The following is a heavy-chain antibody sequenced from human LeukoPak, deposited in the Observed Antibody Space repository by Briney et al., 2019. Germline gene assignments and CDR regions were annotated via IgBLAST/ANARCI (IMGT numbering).Heavy chain of an antibody. Sequence: ASVKVSCKASGYTSSSYGISWVRQAPGQGLEWMGWTSTYNGNTKYAQKVQGRVTMTADTSTTTAYMELRTLRSGDTAVYYCARDMVGLAADGNWFDPWGQGTLVTVSS. V-gene: IGHV1-18*01. CDR1: GYTSSSYG. D-gene: IGHD6-13*01. J-gene: IGHJ5*02. CDR3: ARDMVGLAADGNWFDP. CDR2: TSTYNGNT.